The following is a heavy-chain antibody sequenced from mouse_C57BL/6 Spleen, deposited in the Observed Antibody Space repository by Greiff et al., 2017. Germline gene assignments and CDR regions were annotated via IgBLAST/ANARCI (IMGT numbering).Heavy chain of an antibody. J-gene: IGHJ2*01. D-gene: IGHD1-1*01. CDR3: TRGYGSSHYFDC. CDR1: GFNIKDDY. V-gene: IGHV14-4*01. CDR2: IDPESGDT. Sequence: VQLKESGAELVRPGASVKLSCTASGFNIKDDYMHWVKQRPEQGLEWIGWIDPESGDTEYASKFQGKATITADTSSNTAYLQLSSLTSEDTAVYYCTRGYGSSHYFDCGDQGTTLTVSS.